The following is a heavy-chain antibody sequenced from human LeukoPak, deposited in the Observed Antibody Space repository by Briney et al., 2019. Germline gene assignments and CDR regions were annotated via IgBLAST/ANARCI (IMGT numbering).Heavy chain of an antibody. CDR2: ISYDGSNK. Sequence: GGSLRLSCAASGFTFSSYGMHWVRQAPGKGLEWVAVISYDGSNKYYADSVKGRFTISRDNSKNTLYLQMNSLRAEDTAVYYCAKDSTPAFGDYVPPPGDYWGQGTLVTVSS. D-gene: IGHD4-17*01. J-gene: IGHJ4*02. CDR1: GFTFSSYG. CDR3: AKDSTPAFGDYVPPPGDY. V-gene: IGHV3-30*18.